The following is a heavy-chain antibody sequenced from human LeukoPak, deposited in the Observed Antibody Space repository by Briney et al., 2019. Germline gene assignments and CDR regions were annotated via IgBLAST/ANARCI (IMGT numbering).Heavy chain of an antibody. CDR1: GFTFSSYS. J-gene: IGHJ4*02. D-gene: IGHD2-2*02. Sequence: PGGSLRLSCAASGFTFSSYSMNWVRRAPGKGLEWVSSISSSSSYIYYADSVKGRFTISRDNAKNLLYLQMNSLRAEDTAVYYCARVVPAALPYPVDYWGQGTLVTVSS. CDR2: ISSSSSYI. V-gene: IGHV3-21*01. CDR3: ARVVPAALPYPVDY.